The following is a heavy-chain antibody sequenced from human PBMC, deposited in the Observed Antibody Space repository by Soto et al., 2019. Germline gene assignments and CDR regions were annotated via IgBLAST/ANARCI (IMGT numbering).Heavy chain of an antibody. D-gene: IGHD6-19*01. J-gene: IGHJ4*02. CDR3: ARDHLGIAAGDFDL. CDR1: GFSFDTYN. CDR2: ISSGRPDI. Sequence: GGSLRLSCAASGFSFDTYNMNWVRQAPGKGLEWVSSISSGRPDIFYADSVRGRVTISRDDAKKSLFLQMNSLRADDTAVYYCARDHLGIAAGDFDLWGQGALVTVSS. V-gene: IGHV3-21*01.